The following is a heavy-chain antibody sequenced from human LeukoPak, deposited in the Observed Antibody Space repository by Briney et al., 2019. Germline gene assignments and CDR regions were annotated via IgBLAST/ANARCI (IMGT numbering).Heavy chain of an antibody. Sequence: GGSLRLSCAASGFTFSSYEMNWVRQAPGKGLEWVSTISNSGGTTYYADSVKGRFTISRDDSENTLYLQMNSLRAEDTAVYYCAKATGYLLWGQGTLVTVSS. V-gene: IGHV3-23*01. D-gene: IGHD1-14*01. J-gene: IGHJ4*02. CDR3: AKATGYLL. CDR2: ISNSGGTT. CDR1: GFTFSSYE.